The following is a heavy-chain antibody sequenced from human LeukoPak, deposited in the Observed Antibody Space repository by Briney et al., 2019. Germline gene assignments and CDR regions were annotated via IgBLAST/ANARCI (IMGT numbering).Heavy chain of an antibody. J-gene: IGHJ5*02. CDR1: GYTFTSYD. CDR2: MNPNSGNT. CDR3: ARGLEDYDILTGYYKGWFDP. D-gene: IGHD3-9*01. V-gene: IGHV1-8*01. Sequence: ASVKVSCKASGYTFTSYDINWVRQATGQGLEWMGWMNPNSGNTGYAQKFQGRVTMTRNTSISTAYMELSSLRSEDTAVHYCARGLEDYDILTGYYKGWFDPWGQGTLVTVSS.